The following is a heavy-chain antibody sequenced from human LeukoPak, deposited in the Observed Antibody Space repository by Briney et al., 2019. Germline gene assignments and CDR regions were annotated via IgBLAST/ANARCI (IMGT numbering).Heavy chain of an antibody. CDR3: ARAFDDSSTYYFDY. CDR1: GGTFSSYA. D-gene: IGHD3-22*01. CDR2: IIPILGIA. Sequence: GSSVKVSCKASGGTFSSYAISWMRQAPGQGLEWMGRIIPILGIANYAQKFQGRVTITADKSTSTAYMELSSLRSEDTAVYYCARAFDDSSTYYFDYWGQGTLVTVSS. J-gene: IGHJ4*02. V-gene: IGHV1-69*04.